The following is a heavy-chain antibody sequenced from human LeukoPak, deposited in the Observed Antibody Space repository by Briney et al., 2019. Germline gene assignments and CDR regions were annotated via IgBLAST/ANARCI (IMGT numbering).Heavy chain of an antibody. D-gene: IGHD6-13*01. V-gene: IGHV3-21*01. J-gene: IGHJ3*02. CDR3: ARMDSSSWYKGDAFDI. Sequence: GGSLRLSCAASGFTFSSYSMNWVRQAPGKGLEWVSSISSSSSYIYYADSVKGRFTISRDNAKNSLYLQMNSLRAEDTAVYYCARMDSSSWYKGDAFDIWGQGTMVTVSS. CDR1: GFTFSSYS. CDR2: ISSSSSYI.